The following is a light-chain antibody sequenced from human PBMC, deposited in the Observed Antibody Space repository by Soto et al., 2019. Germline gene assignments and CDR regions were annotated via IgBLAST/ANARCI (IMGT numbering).Light chain of an antibody. CDR1: SSDVGGYNY. CDR3: SSYTSSSTLLYV. V-gene: IGLV2-14*01. CDR2: DVS. J-gene: IGLJ1*01. Sequence: QSVLTHLVSVSGSPGQSITIFCTGTSSDVGGYNYVSWYQQHPGKAPKLMIYDVSNRPSGVSNRFSGSKSGNTASLTISGLQAEDEADYYCSSYTSSSTLLYVFGTGTKVTVL.